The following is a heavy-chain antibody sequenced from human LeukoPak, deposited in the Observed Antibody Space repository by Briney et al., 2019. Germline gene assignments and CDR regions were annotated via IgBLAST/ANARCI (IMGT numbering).Heavy chain of an antibody. Sequence: NPGGSLRLSCAASGFTFSSYSMNWVRQAPGKGLEWVSSISSSSSYIYYADSVKGRFTISRDHAKTSLYLQMNSLRAEDTAVYYCARDSYDFWSGHGGVDYWGQGTLVTVSS. CDR2: ISSSSSYI. D-gene: IGHD3-3*01. V-gene: IGHV3-21*01. CDR3: ARDSYDFWSGHGGVDY. CDR1: GFTFSSYS. J-gene: IGHJ4*02.